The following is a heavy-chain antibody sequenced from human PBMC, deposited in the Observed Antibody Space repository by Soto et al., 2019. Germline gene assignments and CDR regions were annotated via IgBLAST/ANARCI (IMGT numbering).Heavy chain of an antibody. Sequence: GGSLRLSCAASGFTFSSYGMHWVRQAPGKGLEWGAVISYDGSNKYYADSVKGRFTISRDNSKNTLYLQMNSLRAEDTAVYYCAKDVGPILWFGEVYPDYWGQGTLVTVSS. V-gene: IGHV3-30*18. J-gene: IGHJ4*02. D-gene: IGHD3-10*01. CDR2: ISYDGSNK. CDR3: AKDVGPILWFGEVYPDY. CDR1: GFTFSSYG.